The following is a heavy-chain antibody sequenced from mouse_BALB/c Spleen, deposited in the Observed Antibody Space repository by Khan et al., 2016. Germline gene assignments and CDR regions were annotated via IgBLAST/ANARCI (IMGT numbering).Heavy chain of an antibody. CDR3: TRSHGYYAMDY. Sequence: EVQLQESGPDLVKPSQSLSLTCTVTGYSITSGYSWHWIRQFPGNKLEWMGYIHYSGGTKYIPSLKSRISITRDTSKNPVFLQFNSVTPEDTATSYCTRSHGYYAMDYWGQGTSVTVSS. J-gene: IGHJ4*01. CDR1: GYSITSGYS. V-gene: IGHV3-1*02. CDR2: IHYSGGT.